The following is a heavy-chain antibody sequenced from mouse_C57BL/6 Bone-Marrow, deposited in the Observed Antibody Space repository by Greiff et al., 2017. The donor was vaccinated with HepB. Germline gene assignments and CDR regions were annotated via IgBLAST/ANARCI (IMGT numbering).Heavy chain of an antibody. J-gene: IGHJ2*01. CDR2: IYPGDGDT. V-gene: IGHV1-80*01. D-gene: IGHD2-10*02. CDR1: GYAFSSYW. Sequence: QVQLQQSGAELVKPGASVKISCKASGYAFSSYWMNWVKQRPGKGLEWIGQIYPGDGDTNYNGKFKGKATLTADKSSSTAYMQLSSLTSVDSAVYFCARRKKYDYFDYWGQGTTLTVSS. CDR3: ARRKKYDYFDY.